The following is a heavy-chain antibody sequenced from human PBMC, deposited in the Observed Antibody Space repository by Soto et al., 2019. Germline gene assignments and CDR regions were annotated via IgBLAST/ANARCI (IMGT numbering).Heavy chain of an antibody. J-gene: IGHJ4*02. Sequence: GGSLRLSFSVAGFTVSDSMSWVRQAPGKGLECFSFIHGYGSTHYKDSVRGRFTISRDNSKNTRYLQMYRLRVDETAVYFCARDDSGPCYXWGQGTMVTVSX. CDR2: IHGYGST. CDR3: ARDDSGPCYX. CDR1: GFTVSDS. D-gene: IGHD6-19*01. V-gene: IGHV3-53*01.